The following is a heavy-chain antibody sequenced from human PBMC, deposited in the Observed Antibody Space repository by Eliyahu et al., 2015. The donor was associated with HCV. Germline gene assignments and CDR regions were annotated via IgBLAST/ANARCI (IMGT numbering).Heavy chain of an antibody. CDR2: IFSNDEK. CDR3: ARILSGSKFFGRGHYFDY. V-gene: IGHV2-26*01. J-gene: IGHJ4*02. CDR1: GFSLSNARMG. D-gene: IGHD6-19*01. Sequence: QVTLKESGPVLVKPTETLTLTCTVSGFSLSNARMGVSWIRQPPGKALEWLAHIFSNDEKSYSTSLKSRLTISKDTSKSQVVLTMTNMDPVDTATYYCARILSGSKFFGRGHYFDYWGQGTLVTVSS.